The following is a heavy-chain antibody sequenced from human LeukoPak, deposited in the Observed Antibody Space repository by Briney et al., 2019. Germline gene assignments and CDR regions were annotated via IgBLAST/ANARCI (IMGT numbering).Heavy chain of an antibody. D-gene: IGHD1-26*01. Sequence: SETLSLTCTVSGYSISSSYYWGWIRQPPGKGLEWIGSIYYSGSTYYNPSLKSRVTISVDTSKNQFSLKLSSVTAADTAVYYCAGGPGEYSGSYYFDYWGQGTLVTVSS. CDR3: AGGPGEYSGSYYFDY. J-gene: IGHJ4*02. V-gene: IGHV4-38-2*02. CDR1: GYSISSSYY. CDR2: IYYSGST.